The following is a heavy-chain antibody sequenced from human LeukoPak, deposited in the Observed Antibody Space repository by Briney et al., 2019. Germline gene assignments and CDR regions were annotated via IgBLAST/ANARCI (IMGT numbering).Heavy chain of an antibody. J-gene: IGHJ6*04. V-gene: IGHV3-73*01. CDR2: IRSKANSYAT. Sequence: GGSLRLSCAASGFTFSGSAMHWVRQASGKGLEWVGRIRSKANSYATAYAASVKGRFTISRDDSKNTAYLQMNSLETEDTAVYYCTRSDSGYYYYYGMDVWGKGTTVTVSS. CDR3: TRSDSGYYYYYGMDV. CDR1: GFTFSGSA. D-gene: IGHD5-12*01.